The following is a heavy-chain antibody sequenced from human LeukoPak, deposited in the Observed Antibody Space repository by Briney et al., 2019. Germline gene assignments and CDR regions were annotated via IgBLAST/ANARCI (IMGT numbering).Heavy chain of an antibody. CDR3: ARVPCSGGSCYPQYYFDY. CDR2: INPSGGST. V-gene: IGHV1-46*01. CDR1: GYTFTSYY. J-gene: IGHJ4*02. D-gene: IGHD2-15*01. Sequence: ASVKVSCKASGYTFTSYYMHWVRQAPGQGLEWMGIINPSGGSTSYAQKFQGRVTMTRDTSTSIVYMELSSLRSEDTAVYYCARVPCSGGSCYPQYYFDYWGQGTLVTVSS.